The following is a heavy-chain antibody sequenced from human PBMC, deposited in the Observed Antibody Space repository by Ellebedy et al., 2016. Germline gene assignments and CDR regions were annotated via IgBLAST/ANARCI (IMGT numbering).Heavy chain of an antibody. CDR2: ISYDGSNK. J-gene: IGHJ4*02. CDR1: GFTFSSYA. CDR3: ASDCSSTSCYYDY. D-gene: IGHD2-2*01. Sequence: GGSLRLXXAASGFTFSSYAMHWVRQAPGKGLEWVAVISYDGSNKYYADSVKGRFTISRDNSKNTLYLQMNSLRAEDTAVYYCASDCSSTSCYYDYWGQGTLVTVSS. V-gene: IGHV3-30-3*01.